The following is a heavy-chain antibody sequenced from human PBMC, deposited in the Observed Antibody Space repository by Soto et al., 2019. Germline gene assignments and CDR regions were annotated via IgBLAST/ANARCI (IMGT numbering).Heavy chain of an antibody. V-gene: IGHV1-69*02. Sequence: QVQLVQSGAEVKKPGSSVKVSCKASGGTFSSYTISWVRQAPGQGLEWMGRIIPILGIANYAQKFQGRVTITADKSTSTAYMELSSLSSEDTAVYYCANSYGDYGYYFDYWGQGTLVTVSS. D-gene: IGHD4-17*01. J-gene: IGHJ4*02. CDR3: ANSYGDYGYYFDY. CDR1: GGTFSSYT. CDR2: IIPILGIA.